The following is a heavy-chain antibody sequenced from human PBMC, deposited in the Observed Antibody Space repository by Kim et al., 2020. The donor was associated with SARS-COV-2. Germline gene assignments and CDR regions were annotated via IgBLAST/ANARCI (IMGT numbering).Heavy chain of an antibody. Sequence: GGSLRLSCAASGFTFSSYAMRWVRQAPGKGLEWVSAISCGGGSTYYAGSVKGRFTISRDNSKNTMYLQMNSLRAEDTAVYYCAKDSGNDYGDQLDVWGQGTLVTVSS. D-gene: IGHD4-17*01. J-gene: IGHJ4*01. V-gene: IGHV3-23*01. CDR1: GFTFSSYA. CDR3: AKDSGNDYGDQLDV. CDR2: ISCGGGST.